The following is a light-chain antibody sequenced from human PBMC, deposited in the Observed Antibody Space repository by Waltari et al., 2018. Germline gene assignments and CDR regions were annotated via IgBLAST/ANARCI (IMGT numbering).Light chain of an antibody. CDR2: HAS. CDR3: HQSHFPTWT. V-gene: IGKV1-39*01. Sequence: MTQSQSSLSASVGDRVPITCRPRQYISTNLNWYQHKPGKAPKVLIYHASTLQSGVPSRFSGSGSGTDFTLTIKNLQLEDSATYYCHQSHFPTWTFGQGTKVEIK. CDR1: QYISTN. J-gene: IGKJ1*01.